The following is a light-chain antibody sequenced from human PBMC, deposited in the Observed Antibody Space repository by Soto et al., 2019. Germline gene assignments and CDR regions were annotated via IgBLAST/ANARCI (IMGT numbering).Light chain of an antibody. CDR1: QTIASRY. V-gene: IGKV3-20*01. CDR3: QQYDTSPPT. CDR2: RTF. J-gene: IGKJ5*01. Sequence: EIVLTQSPGTLSLSPGERATLSCRASQTIASRYLAWYQHQPGQAPRLLIYRTFARAPGIPDRFSGGGSGTDFTLNIRRLEREVFAVYYCQQYDTSPPTFGQGTRLDIK.